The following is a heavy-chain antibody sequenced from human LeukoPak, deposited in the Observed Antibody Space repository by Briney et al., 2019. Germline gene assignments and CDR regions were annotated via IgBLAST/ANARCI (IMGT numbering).Heavy chain of an antibody. CDR2: IYNTGST. CDR1: GGSISIYY. V-gene: IGHV4-4*07. CDR3: ARDGGGTGRPFDF. Sequence: SETLSLTCTVSGGSISIYYWNWIRQPAGKGLEWIGRIYNTGSTNYNPSPKSRVTMSVDTSNNRLSLNLSPVTAADTAVYYCARDGGGTGRPFDFWGQGTLVTVSS. J-gene: IGHJ4*02. D-gene: IGHD1-26*01.